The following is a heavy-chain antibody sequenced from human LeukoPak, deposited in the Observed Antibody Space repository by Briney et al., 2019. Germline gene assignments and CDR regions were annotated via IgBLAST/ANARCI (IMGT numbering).Heavy chain of an antibody. V-gene: IGHV1-69*06. CDR2: IIPIFGTA. CDR3: ARLGIAVAGTPRFDDY. J-gene: IGHJ4*02. CDR1: GGTFSSYA. D-gene: IGHD6-19*01. Sequence: ASVKVFCKASGGTFSSYAISWVRQAPGQGLEWMGGIIPIFGTANYAQKFQGRVTITADKSTSTAYMELSSLRSEDTAVYYCARLGIAVAGTPRFDDYWGQGTLVTVSS.